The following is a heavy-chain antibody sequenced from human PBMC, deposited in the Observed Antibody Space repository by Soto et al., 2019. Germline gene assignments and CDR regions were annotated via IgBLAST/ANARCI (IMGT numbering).Heavy chain of an antibody. CDR1: GGSISSSSYY. Sequence: SETLSLTCTVSGGSISSSSYYWGWIRQPPGKGLEWIGNIYYSGSSYYNPSLKSRVTISIDTSKNQFSLKLSSVTAADTAVFYCARQVRYYYDSSGYGWFDPWGQGTLVTVSS. V-gene: IGHV4-39*01. J-gene: IGHJ5*02. CDR2: IYYSGSS. CDR3: ARQVRYYYDSSGYGWFDP. D-gene: IGHD3-22*01.